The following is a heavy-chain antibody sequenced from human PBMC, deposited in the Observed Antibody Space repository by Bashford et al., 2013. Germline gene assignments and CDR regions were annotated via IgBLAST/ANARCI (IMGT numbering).Heavy chain of an antibody. D-gene: IGHD3-10*01. Sequence: GGSLRLSCAASGFTFSSYAMTWVRQAPGKGLDWVSAISGSGGSTYHADSVKGRFTISRDNSKNTLYLQMNSLRAEDTAVYYCAKTSRIYYYGSGSYYDFDYWGQGTLVTVSS. V-gene: IGHV3-23*01. CDR1: GFTFSSYA. J-gene: IGHJ4*02. CDR3: AKTSRIYYYGSGSYYDFDY. CDR2: ISGSGGST.